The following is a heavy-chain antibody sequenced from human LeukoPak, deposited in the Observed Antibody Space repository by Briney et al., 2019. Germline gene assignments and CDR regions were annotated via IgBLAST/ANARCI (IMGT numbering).Heavy chain of an antibody. CDR2: ISSSSSTI. CDR3: AKGGDCSGGSCYWGVIDY. V-gene: IGHV3-48*01. Sequence: GGSLRLSCAASGFTFSSYSVNWVRQAPGKGLEWVSYISSSSSTIYYADSVKGRFTISRDNAKNSLYLQMNSLRAEDTAVYYCAKGGDCSGGSCYWGVIDYWGQGTLVTVSS. J-gene: IGHJ4*02. CDR1: GFTFSSYS. D-gene: IGHD2-15*01.